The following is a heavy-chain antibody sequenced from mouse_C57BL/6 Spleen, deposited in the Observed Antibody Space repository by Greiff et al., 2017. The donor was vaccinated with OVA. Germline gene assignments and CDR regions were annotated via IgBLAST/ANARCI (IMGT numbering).Heavy chain of an antibody. V-gene: IGHV1-22*01. CDR3: ARSGDYLYYFDY. CDR1: GYTFTDYN. D-gene: IGHD1-1*01. CDR2: INPNNGGT. J-gene: IGHJ2*01. Sequence: EVQLQESGPELVKPGASVKMSCKASGYTFTDYNMHWVKQSHGKSLEWIGYINPNNGGTSYNQKFKGKATLTVNKSSSTAYRELRSLTSEDSAVYYCARSGDYLYYFDYWGQGTTLTVSS.